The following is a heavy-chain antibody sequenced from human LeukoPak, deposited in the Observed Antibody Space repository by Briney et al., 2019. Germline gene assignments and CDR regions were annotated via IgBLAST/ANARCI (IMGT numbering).Heavy chain of an antibody. CDR1: GFTFDDYA. D-gene: IGHD4-17*01. V-gene: IGHV3-9*01. J-gene: IGHJ1*01. Sequence: GRSLRLSCAASGFTFDDYAMHWVRQAPGKGLEWVSGISWNSGSIGYADSVKGRFTISRDIAKNSLYLQMNSLRAEDTALYYCAARETTMTTLLGFQHWGQGTLVTVSS. CDR3: AARETTMTTLLGFQH. CDR2: ISWNSGSI.